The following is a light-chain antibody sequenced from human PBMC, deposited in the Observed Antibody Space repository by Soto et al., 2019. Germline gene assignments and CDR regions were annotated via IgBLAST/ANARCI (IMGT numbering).Light chain of an antibody. CDR3: AAWDDSLNGYV. Sequence: QPVLNQPPSASGTPGRRVTISSYGSRSNIGNNPVNWYQQLPGAAPKLLMHSNNQRPSGVPDRFSGSNSGTSASLDISGLQAEDEADYYCAAWDDSLNGYVLGSGTKVTVL. V-gene: IGLV1-44*01. CDR1: RSNIGNNP. CDR2: SNN. J-gene: IGLJ1*01.